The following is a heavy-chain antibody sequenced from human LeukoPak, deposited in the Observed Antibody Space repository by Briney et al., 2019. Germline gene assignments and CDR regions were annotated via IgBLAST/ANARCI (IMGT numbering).Heavy chain of an antibody. V-gene: IGHV3-21*01. J-gene: IGHJ5*02. Sequence: GGSLRLSCAASGFTFSRYSMNWVRQAPGKGLEWVSSISRRSSYIYYADSVKGRFTISRDNAKNSLYLQSNSMRAEDTALYYCAREVIASAGQFDPWGQGTLVTVSS. CDR3: AREVIASAGQFDP. CDR1: GFTFSRYS. D-gene: IGHD5/OR15-5a*01. CDR2: ISRRSSYI.